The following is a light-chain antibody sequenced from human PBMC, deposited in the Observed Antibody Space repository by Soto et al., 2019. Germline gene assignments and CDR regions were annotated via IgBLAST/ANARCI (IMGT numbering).Light chain of an antibody. CDR1: QSVRSN. CDR2: GAS. V-gene: IGKV3-15*01. J-gene: IGKJ4*01. Sequence: EIVMTQSPATLSVSPGERATLFCRASQSVRSNFLAWYQQKPGQAPRLLIYGASTRATGVPARFSGSGSGTEFNLSIISLQSGDFAVYYCQQYSAWPLTFGGGTQVEIK. CDR3: QQYSAWPLT.